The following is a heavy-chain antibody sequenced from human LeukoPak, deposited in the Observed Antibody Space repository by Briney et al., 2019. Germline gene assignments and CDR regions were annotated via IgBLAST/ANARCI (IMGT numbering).Heavy chain of an antibody. D-gene: IGHD4-17*01. CDR3: ARTTSLTASGYDY. CDR2: MNPYSGDR. Sequence: GASVKVSCKNSGYTFTTYHITWVRQATGQGLEWLGWMNPYSGDRGYAQKFQGRLSITIDTSISTAYMELSSLRSDDTAVYFCARTTSLTASGYDYWGQGTLVTVSS. V-gene: IGHV1-8*03. J-gene: IGHJ4*02. CDR1: GYTFTTYH.